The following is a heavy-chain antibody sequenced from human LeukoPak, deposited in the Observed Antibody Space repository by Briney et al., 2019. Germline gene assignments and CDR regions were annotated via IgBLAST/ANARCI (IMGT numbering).Heavy chain of an antibody. D-gene: IGHD3-10*01. Sequence: ASVKVSCKASGYTFTSYGISWVRQAPGQGLEWMGWISAYNGNTNYAQKLQGRVTMTTDTSTSTAYMELRSLRSDDTAVYYCAREPPTRWFGGLLRGVTAPYFDYWGQGTLVTVSS. CDR1: GYTFTSYG. CDR2: ISAYNGNT. J-gene: IGHJ4*02. V-gene: IGHV1-18*01. CDR3: AREPPTRWFGGLLRGVTAPYFDY.